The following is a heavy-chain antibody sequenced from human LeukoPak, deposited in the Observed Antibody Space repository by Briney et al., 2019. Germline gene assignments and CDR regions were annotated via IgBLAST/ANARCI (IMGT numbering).Heavy chain of an antibody. Sequence: GGSLRLSCAASGFTFDDFGMSWVRQAPGKGLEWVSGINWNSDITVYADSVKGRFTISRDNAKNSLYLQMNSLRDEDTALYYCSRGYDVLTGSFDYWGQGTLVTVSS. D-gene: IGHD3-9*01. J-gene: IGHJ4*02. V-gene: IGHV3-20*04. CDR3: SRGYDVLTGSFDY. CDR2: INWNSDIT. CDR1: GFTFDDFG.